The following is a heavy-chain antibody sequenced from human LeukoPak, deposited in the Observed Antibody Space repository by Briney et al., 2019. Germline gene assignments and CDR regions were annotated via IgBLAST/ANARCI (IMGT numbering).Heavy chain of an antibody. J-gene: IGHJ4*02. CDR1: GYTLTNYG. Sequence: ASVKVSCKASGYTLTNYGLSWVRQAPGQGLEGMGWISAYNGDTHYAQTVQGRVTMTRDTSTSTAYMELRSLRSDDTAIYYCARGFERCTTSSCYALCDYWGQGTLVTVSS. V-gene: IGHV1-18*01. CDR3: ARGFERCTTSSCYALCDY. D-gene: IGHD2-2*01. CDR2: ISAYNGDT.